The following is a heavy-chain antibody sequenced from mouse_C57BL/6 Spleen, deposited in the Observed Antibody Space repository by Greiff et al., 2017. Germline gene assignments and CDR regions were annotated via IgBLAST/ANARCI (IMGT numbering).Heavy chain of an antibody. CDR1: GYTFTDYY. D-gene: IGHD1-1*01. V-gene: IGHV1-18*01. Sequence: VQLQQSGPELVKPGASVKISCKASGYTFTDYYMDWVKQSHGKSLEWIGDINPNNGGTIYNKKFKGKATLTVDTSSSTAYMEHRSLTSEDTAVYYWARFCGSRLDSDMDYWGQGTTVTVSS. CDR2: INPNNGGT. J-gene: IGHJ4*01. CDR3: ARFCGSRLDSDMDY.